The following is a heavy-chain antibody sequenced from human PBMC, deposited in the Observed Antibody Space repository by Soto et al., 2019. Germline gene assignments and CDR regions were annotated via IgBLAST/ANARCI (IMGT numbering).Heavy chain of an antibody. D-gene: IGHD2-15*01. V-gene: IGHV4-39*01. CDR3: ARHLTYCSAGSCYYDFPYYGMDV. Sequence: SEALGLTRTVPGGSVSSSSYYLGWMPPPPGKGLEWVGSIFYSGSTYYNPSLTSRVTISVDTSKNQFSLKLSSVTAADTAVYYCARHLTYCSAGSCYYDFPYYGMDVWGQGTTVTVSS. CDR2: IFYSGST. J-gene: IGHJ6*02. CDR1: GGSVSSSSYY.